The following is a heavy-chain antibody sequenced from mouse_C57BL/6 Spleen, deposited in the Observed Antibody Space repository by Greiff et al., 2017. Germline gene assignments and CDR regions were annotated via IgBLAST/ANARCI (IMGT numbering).Heavy chain of an antibody. CDR3: ALYDMDY. CDR2: IWWDAAK. Sequence: QVPLQVCGPGILQPSQSLSLTCSFSGFSLSTFGMGVGWLRPPSGKGLEWLAHIWWDAAKYNHPALKSRLTISKDTSKHLGFLKFDNVDTADTATYYCALYDMDYWGQGTSVTVSS. CDR1: GFSLSTFGMG. V-gene: IGHV8-8*01. J-gene: IGHJ4*01.